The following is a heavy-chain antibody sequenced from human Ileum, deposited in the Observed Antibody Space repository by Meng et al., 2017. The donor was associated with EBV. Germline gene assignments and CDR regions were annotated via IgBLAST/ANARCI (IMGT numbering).Heavy chain of an antibody. CDR3: VRGGTYYLSY. J-gene: IGHJ4*02. D-gene: IGHD1-26*01. V-gene: IGHV4-4*02. CDR2: MYPTGPT. CDR1: GGSISSDYW. Sequence: QVPLQGWGPGLWQPSETRSLPCAISGGSISSDYWWSWVRQSPGKGLEWIGEMYPTGPTYYNPSLKGRVSISIDKSKNQLSLKLNSVTAADTAVYYCVRGGTYYLSYWGQGSLVTVSS.